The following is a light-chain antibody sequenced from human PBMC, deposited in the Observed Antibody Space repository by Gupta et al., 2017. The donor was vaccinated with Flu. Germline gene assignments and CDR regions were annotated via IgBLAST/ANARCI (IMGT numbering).Light chain of an antibody. CDR3: QQANSFPLT. CDR2: AAY. J-gene: IGKJ3*01. V-gene: IGKV1-12*01. CDR1: GISSW. Sequence: GISSWLAWYQQKMGKAPKLLLYAAYWLQSWVPSRFSGSVSGKDFTLTISSLHPEDFANYYCQQANSFPLTFGPGTKVDI.